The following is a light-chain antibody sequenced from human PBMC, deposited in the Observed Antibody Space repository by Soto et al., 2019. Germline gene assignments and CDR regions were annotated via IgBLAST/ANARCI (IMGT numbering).Light chain of an antibody. CDR1: LSVASNY. CDR3: QQYGSAPWT. J-gene: IGKJ1*01. Sequence: EIVLTQSPGTLPLSPGERATLSCRASLSVASNYVAWYQQKPGQAPRLLIYAASGRATGSPDRFSGSGSGTDVTLTISRLEPEDFAVYYCQQYGSAPWTFGQGTKVEIK. V-gene: IGKV3-20*01. CDR2: AAS.